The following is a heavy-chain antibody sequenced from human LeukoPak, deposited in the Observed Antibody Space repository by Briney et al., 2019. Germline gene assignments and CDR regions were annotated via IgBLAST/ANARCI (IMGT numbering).Heavy chain of an antibody. Sequence: GAPVKVSCKASGYTFSGYAVHWVRQAPGQRIEWMGWINAGNGHTKYPQNFQGRVTITRDSSANIVYMELSSLTSEDTAVYYCARGIWSATRVDYYLDNWGQGTLVTVSS. V-gene: IGHV1-3*01. CDR2: INAGNGHT. D-gene: IGHD5-24*01. J-gene: IGHJ4*02. CDR3: ARGIWSATRVDYYLDN. CDR1: GYTFSGYA.